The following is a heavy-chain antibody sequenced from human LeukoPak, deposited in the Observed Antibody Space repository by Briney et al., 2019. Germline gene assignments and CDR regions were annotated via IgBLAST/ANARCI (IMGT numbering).Heavy chain of an antibody. CDR1: GLNLDDYD. Sequence: GGSLRLSCVVSGLNLDDYDMNWARHAPGKGLEWGSRINWNGGSKAYAGSLKGRFTISRDNAKNSLYLQMNRLRADDTAVYYCARGWEQQGVGAFHVWGQGTMVTVSS. CDR2: INWNGGSK. J-gene: IGHJ3*01. D-gene: IGHD1/OR15-1a*01. V-gene: IGHV3-20*04. CDR3: ARGWEQQGVGAFHV.